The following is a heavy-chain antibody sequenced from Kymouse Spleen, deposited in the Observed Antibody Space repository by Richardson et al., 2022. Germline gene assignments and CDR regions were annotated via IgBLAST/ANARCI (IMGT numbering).Heavy chain of an antibody. CDR2: INHSGST. Sequence: QVQLQQWGAGLLKPSETLSLTCAVYGGSFSGYYWSWIRQPPGKGLEWIGEINHSGSTNYNPSLKSRVTISVDTSKNQFSLKLSSVTAADTAVYYCARGQEQLGRYFDYWGQGTLVTVSS. CDR1: GGSFSGYY. J-gene: IGHJ4*02. D-gene: IGHD6-6*01. CDR3: ARGQEQLGRYFDY. V-gene: IGHV4-34*01.